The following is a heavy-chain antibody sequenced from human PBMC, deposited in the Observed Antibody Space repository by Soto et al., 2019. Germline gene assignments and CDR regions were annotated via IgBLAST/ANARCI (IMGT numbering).Heavy chain of an antibody. Sequence: ASVKVSCKASGGTFSSYAISWVRQAPGQGLEWMGGIIPIFGTANYAQKFQGRVTITADKSTSTAYMELSSLRSEDTAVYYCAISGYYLRGGTWWGQGTLVTVSS. CDR3: AISGYYLRGGTW. J-gene: IGHJ4*02. V-gene: IGHV1-69*06. CDR2: IIPIFGTA. CDR1: GGTFSSYA. D-gene: IGHD3-22*01.